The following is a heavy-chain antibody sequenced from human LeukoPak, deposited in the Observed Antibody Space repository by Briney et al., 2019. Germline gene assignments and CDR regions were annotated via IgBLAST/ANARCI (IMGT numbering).Heavy chain of an antibody. V-gene: IGHV4-61*01. CDR1: GGSVSSGSYY. Sequence: PSETLSLTCTVSGGSVSSGSYYWSWIRQPPGKGLEWIGYIYYSGSTNYNPSLKSRVTISVDTSKNQFSLKLCSVTAADTAVYYCARGDSSSPDYWGQGTLVTVSS. CDR2: IYYSGST. D-gene: IGHD6-13*01. J-gene: IGHJ4*02. CDR3: ARGDSSSPDY.